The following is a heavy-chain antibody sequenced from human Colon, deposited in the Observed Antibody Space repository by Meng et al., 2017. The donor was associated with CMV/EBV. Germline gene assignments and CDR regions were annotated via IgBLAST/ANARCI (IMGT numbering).Heavy chain of an antibody. J-gene: IGHJ6*02. CDR3: ASSFGGYYYYYGMDV. CDR2: VEYDGNYK. V-gene: IGHV3-30*02. Sequence: GESLKISCEASGFTFSSFAIHWVRQAPGKGLEWVSFVEYDGNYKYYIDSVKGRFTISRDNSKNTLYLQMNSLRAEDTAVYYCASSFGGYYYYYGMDVWGQGTTVTVSS. D-gene: IGHD4-23*01. CDR1: GFTFSSFA.